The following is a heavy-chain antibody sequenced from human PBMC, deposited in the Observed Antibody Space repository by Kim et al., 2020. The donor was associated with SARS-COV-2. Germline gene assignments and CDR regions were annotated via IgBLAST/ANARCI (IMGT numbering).Heavy chain of an antibody. CDR3: ARDRWGGSFDL. D-gene: IGHD3-16*01. Sequence: GGSLRLSCVTSGFTFSNYDMNWVRQAPGKGLEWVSFITKNSGTIYYGEPVKGRSTISRDNAKNSLYLQMNSLRDEDTAVYYCARDRWGGSFDLWGQGTL. CDR2: ITKNSGTI. V-gene: IGHV3-48*02. CDR1: GFTFSNYD. J-gene: IGHJ5*02.